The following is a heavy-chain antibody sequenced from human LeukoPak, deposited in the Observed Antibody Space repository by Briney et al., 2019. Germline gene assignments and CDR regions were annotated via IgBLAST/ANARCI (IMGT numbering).Heavy chain of an antibody. J-gene: IGHJ6*03. V-gene: IGHV4-38-2*01. CDR1: GYSISSGYY. CDR2: IYHSGST. D-gene: IGHD6-19*01. Sequence: PSETLSLTCAVSGYSISSGYYRGWLRQPPGKGLEWSGIIYHSGSTYYNPSLKSRVTISVDTSKNQFSLKLSPLTAADTAVYYCARRGRDKARLGYYYYYMDVWGKGTTVTVSS. CDR3: ARRGRDKARLGYYYYYMDV.